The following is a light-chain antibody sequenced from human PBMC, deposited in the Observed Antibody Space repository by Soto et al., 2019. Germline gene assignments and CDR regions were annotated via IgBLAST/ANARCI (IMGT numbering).Light chain of an antibody. V-gene: IGLV1-51*01. CDR1: SSNIGSNY. J-gene: IGLJ2*01. CDR2: DNN. Sequence: QAVLTQPPSVSAAPGEKVSISCSGGSSNIGSNYVSWYQQLPGAAPKLLIYDNNKRPSGIAVRFSGSTSSTSATLGITGLQTGDEADDYCGTWDSSRPGSVVFGGGTKLTVL. CDR3: GTWDSSRPGSVV.